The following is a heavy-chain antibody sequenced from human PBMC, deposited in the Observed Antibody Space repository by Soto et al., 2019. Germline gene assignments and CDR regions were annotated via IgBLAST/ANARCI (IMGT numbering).Heavy chain of an antibody. V-gene: IGHV4-31*03. CDR2: IYYSGST. Sequence: SETLSLTCTVSGGSLSSGGYYWSWIRQHPGKGLEWIGYIYYSGSTYYNPSLKSRVTISVHTSKNQFSLKLSSVTAADTAVYYCARAKKGIAAAENWFDPWGQGTLVTVSS. J-gene: IGHJ5*02. CDR1: GGSLSSGGYY. D-gene: IGHD6-13*01. CDR3: ARAKKGIAAAENWFDP.